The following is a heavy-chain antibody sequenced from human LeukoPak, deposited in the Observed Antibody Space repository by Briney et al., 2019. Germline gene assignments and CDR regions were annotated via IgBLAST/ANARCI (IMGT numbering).Heavy chain of an antibody. Sequence: ASVKVSCKASGYTFINYYIHWMRQAPGQGLEWMGWINPNNGGINYEQKVQGRVTMTRDTSTATAYMELSRLSSDDTAIYYCARDVVKAAADTAADSWGQGTLVTVSS. CDR1: GYTFINYY. J-gene: IGHJ5*01. D-gene: IGHD6-13*01. CDR2: INPNNGGI. V-gene: IGHV1-2*02. CDR3: ARDVVKAAADTAADS.